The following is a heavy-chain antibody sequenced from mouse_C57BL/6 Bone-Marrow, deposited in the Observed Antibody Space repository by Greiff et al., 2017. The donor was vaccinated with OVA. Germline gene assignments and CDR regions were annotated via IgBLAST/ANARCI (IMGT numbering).Heavy chain of an antibody. D-gene: IGHD3-3*01. CDR2: INPSTGGT. J-gene: IGHJ2*01. CDR1: GYSFTGYY. V-gene: IGHV1-42*01. Sequence: EVQLQQSGPELVKPGASVKISCKASGYSFTGYYMNWVKQSPEKSLEWIGEINPSTGGTTYNQKFKAKATLTVDKSSSPAYMQLKSLTSEDSAVYYCARSGLGAYYFDCWGQGTTLTVAS. CDR3: ARSGLGAYYFDC.